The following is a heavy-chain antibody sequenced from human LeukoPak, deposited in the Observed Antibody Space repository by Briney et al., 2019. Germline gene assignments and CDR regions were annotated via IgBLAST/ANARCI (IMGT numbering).Heavy chain of an antibody. Sequence: GGSLRLSCAASGFTFRDYWMTWVRQAPGKGLEWVADIKQDGGDKNYVDSVKGRFTISRDNAKNPLYLQMDSLRAEDTAVYYCVRAGYTYGTLYFWGQGTLVTVSS. J-gene: IGHJ4*02. CDR2: IKQDGGDK. V-gene: IGHV3-7*01. CDR3: VRAGYTYGTLYF. D-gene: IGHD5-18*01. CDR1: GFTFRDYW.